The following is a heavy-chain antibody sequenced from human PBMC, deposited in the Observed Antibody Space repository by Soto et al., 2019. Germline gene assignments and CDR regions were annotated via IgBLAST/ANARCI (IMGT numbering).Heavy chain of an antibody. CDR3: ARSPGGVWRRVAYYFDY. CDR1: GGSISSVGYS. V-gene: IGHV4-30-2*01. J-gene: IGHJ4*02. CDR2: IYHRGST. D-gene: IGHD2-8*02. Sequence: QLQLQESGSGLVKPSQTLSLTCAVSGGSISSVGYSWSWIRQPPGQGLASIGYIYHRGSTYYNPSLKSRVTLSVDRFKNQFSLKLGAVAASDTAVYYCARSPGGVWRRVAYYFDYWGQGTLVTVSS.